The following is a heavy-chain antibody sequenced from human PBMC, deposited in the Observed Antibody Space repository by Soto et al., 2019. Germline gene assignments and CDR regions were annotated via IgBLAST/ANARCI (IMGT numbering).Heavy chain of an antibody. CDR1: GLTFSSYA. CDR3: ARDENWNHRLHYYGMDV. D-gene: IGHD1-1*01. Sequence: PGGSLRLSCAASGLTFSSYAMSWVRQAPGKGLEWVSSISSSSSYIYYADSVKGRFTISRDNAKNSLYLQMNSLRAEDTAVYYCARDENWNHRLHYYGMDVWGQGTTVTVSS. J-gene: IGHJ6*02. V-gene: IGHV3-21*01. CDR2: ISSSSSYI.